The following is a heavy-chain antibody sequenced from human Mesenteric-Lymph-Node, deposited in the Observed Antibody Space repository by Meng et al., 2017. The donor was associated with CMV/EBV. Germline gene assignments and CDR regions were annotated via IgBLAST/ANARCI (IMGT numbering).Heavy chain of an antibody. CDR2: IYYSGST. D-gene: IGHD2-8*01. J-gene: IGHJ4*02. CDR3: ARRLDIHLMVYLDY. CDR1: GGSVRSYY. V-gene: IGHV4-59*02. Sequence: SETLSLTCSVSGGSVRSYYWSWIRQSPGKGLEWIGYIYYSGSTNYNPSLKSRVTISVDTSKNQFSLKLSSVTAADTAVYYCARRLDIHLMVYLDYWGQGALVTVSS.